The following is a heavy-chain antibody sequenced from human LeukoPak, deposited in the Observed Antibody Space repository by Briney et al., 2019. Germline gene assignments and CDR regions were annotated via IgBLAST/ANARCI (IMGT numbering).Heavy chain of an antibody. CDR3: AKSIRGVVITTNDAFDI. J-gene: IGHJ3*02. CDR2: ISGSGGST. D-gene: IGHD3-22*01. V-gene: IGHV3-23*01. CDR1: GFTFSSYA. Sequence: GGSLRLSCAASGFTFSSYAMSWVRQAPGKGLEWVSAISGSGGSTYSADSVKGRFTISRDNSKNTLYLQMNSLRAEDTAVYYCAKSIRGVVITTNDAFDIWGQGTMVTVSS.